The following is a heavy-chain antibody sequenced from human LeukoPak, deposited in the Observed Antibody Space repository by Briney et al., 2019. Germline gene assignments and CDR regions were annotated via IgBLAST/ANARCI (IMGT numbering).Heavy chain of an antibody. Sequence: SETLSLTCTVSGGSISSSSYCWGWIRQPPGKGLEWIGSIYYSGSTYYNPSLKSRVTISVDTSKNQFSLKLSSVTAADTAVYYCARGQLYCSGGSCYSNWFDPWGQGTLVTVSS. V-gene: IGHV4-39*07. CDR3: ARGQLYCSGGSCYSNWFDP. CDR1: GGSISSSSYC. J-gene: IGHJ5*02. D-gene: IGHD2-15*01. CDR2: IYYSGST.